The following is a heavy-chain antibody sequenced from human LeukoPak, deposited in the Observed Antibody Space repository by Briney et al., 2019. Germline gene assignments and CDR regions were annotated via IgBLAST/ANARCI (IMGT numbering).Heavy chain of an antibody. CDR1: GSTVSSNY. Sequence: GGSLRLSCAASGSTVSSNYMSWVRQAPGKGLEWVSVIYSGGSTYYADSVKGRFTISRDNSKNTLYLQMNSLRAEDTAVYYCAKDRYCSGGSCYTDYWGQGTLVTVSS. J-gene: IGHJ4*02. V-gene: IGHV3-53*01. CDR3: AKDRYCSGGSCYTDY. D-gene: IGHD2-15*01. CDR2: IYSGGST.